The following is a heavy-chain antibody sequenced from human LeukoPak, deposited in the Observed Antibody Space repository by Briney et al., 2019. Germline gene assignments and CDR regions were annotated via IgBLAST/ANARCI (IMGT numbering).Heavy chain of an antibody. CDR1: GGSISSYY. Sequence: SETLSLTCTVSGGSISSYYWSWIRQPAGKGLEWIRRIYTSGSTNYNPSLKSRVTMSVDTSKNQFSLKLSSVTAADTAVYYCASTDYGEPRSGMDVWGKGTTVTVSS. J-gene: IGHJ6*04. D-gene: IGHD4-17*01. CDR2: IYTSGST. V-gene: IGHV4-4*07. CDR3: ASTDYGEPRSGMDV.